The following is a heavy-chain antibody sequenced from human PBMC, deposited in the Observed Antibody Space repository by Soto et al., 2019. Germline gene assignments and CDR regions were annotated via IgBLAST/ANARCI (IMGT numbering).Heavy chain of an antibody. CDR2: IYYSGST. V-gene: IGHV4-59*01. CDR1: GGSISSYY. Sequence: SETLSLTCTVSGGSISSYYWSWIRQPPGKGLEWIGYIYYSGSTNYNPSLKSRVTISVDTSKNQLSLKLSSVTAADTAVYYCAGRLPVAVAGLDYWGQGTLVTVSS. D-gene: IGHD6-19*01. CDR3: AGRLPVAVAGLDY. J-gene: IGHJ4*02.